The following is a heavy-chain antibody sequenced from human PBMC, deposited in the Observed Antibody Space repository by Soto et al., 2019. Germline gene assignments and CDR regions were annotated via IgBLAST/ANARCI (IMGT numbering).Heavy chain of an antibody. J-gene: IGHJ4*02. CDR2: AHYGGSV. CDR3: ARSYSSGHRSLLDY. Sequence: TSETLSLTCIVSGVSVSSGSFHCNWIRQSPGKGLEWIGYAHYGGSVNYDPSLKSRLTISVDTSKNQFFLKLTSVTAADTAVYYCARSYSSGHRSLLDYWGPGTLVTVSS. CDR1: GVSVSSGSFH. V-gene: IGHV4-61*01. D-gene: IGHD3-22*01.